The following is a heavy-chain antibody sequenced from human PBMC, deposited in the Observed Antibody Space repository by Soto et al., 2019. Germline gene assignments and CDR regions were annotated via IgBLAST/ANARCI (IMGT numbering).Heavy chain of an antibody. Sequence: PSETLSLTCAFSGGSLRGHYWSWIRQSPEKGLEWIGEINHSGFTNYNPTLKSRVTISRDASKNQFSLRLSSMTAADSAVYFCARAAVKLGATLFDSWGQGTLVTVSS. CDR2: INHSGFT. J-gene: IGHJ4*02. CDR1: GGSLRGHY. D-gene: IGHD1-26*01. V-gene: IGHV4-34*01. CDR3: ARAAVKLGATLFDS.